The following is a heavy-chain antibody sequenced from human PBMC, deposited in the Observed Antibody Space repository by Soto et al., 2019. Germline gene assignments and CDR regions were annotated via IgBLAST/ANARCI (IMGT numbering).Heavy chain of an antibody. V-gene: IGHV3-23*01. CDR3: AREVVLGGTNYYYYGLGV. J-gene: IGHJ6*02. D-gene: IGHD3-10*01. Sequence: EVQLLESGGGVVQSGGSLRVSCEVSGFTLSSYAMSWVRQAPGKGLEWVSAISGSGSKTYYVASVKGRFTISRDNSENTVYLQLNSVRVEDTAVYYCAREVVLGGTNYYYYGLGVWGRGTTVTVSS. CDR2: ISGSGSKT. CDR1: GFTLSSYA.